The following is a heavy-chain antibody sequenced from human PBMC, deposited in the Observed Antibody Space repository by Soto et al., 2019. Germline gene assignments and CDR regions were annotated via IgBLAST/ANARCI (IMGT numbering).Heavy chain of an antibody. CDR1: GGTFSSYT. CDR3: ARGPYSSGARWFDP. Sequence: SVKVSCKASGGTFSSYTISWVRQAPGQGLEWMGRIIPILGIANYAQKFQGRVTITADKSTSTAYMELSSLRSENTAVYYCARGPYSSGARWFDPWGQGTLVTVS. J-gene: IGHJ5*02. D-gene: IGHD6-19*01. V-gene: IGHV1-69*02. CDR2: IIPILGIA.